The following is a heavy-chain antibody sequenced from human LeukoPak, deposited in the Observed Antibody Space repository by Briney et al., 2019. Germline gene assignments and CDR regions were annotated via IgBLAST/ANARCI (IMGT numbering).Heavy chain of an antibody. CDR3: ARVLYYYYAMDV. Sequence: PGGSLRLSCAASGFTFSSYGMHWVRQAPGKGLEWVAVIWYDGSNKYYADSVKGRFTISGDNSKNTLYLQMNSLRAEDTAVYYCARVLYYYYAMDVWGQGTTVTVSS. CDR1: GFTFSSYG. J-gene: IGHJ6*02. D-gene: IGHD1-1*01. CDR2: IWYDGSNK. V-gene: IGHV3-33*01.